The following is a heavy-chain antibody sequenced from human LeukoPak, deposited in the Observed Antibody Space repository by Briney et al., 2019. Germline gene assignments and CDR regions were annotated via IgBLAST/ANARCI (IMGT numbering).Heavy chain of an antibody. CDR3: ARDGDLYSSGWYAY. CDR1: GFTFSSYA. Sequence: GGSLRLSCAASGFTFSSYAMSWVRQAPGKGPEYVSAISSNGGSTYYANSVKGRFTISRDNSKNTLYLQMGSLRAEDMAVYYCARDGDLYSSGWYAYWGQGTLVTVSS. D-gene: IGHD6-19*01. V-gene: IGHV3-64*01. J-gene: IGHJ4*02. CDR2: ISSNGGST.